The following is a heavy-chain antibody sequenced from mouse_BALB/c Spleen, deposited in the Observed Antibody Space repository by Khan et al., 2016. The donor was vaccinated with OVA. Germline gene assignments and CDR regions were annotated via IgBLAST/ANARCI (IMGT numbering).Heavy chain of an antibody. CDR1: GYSFTDYI. Sequence: VQLQQSGPELVKPGASMKISCKASGYSFTDYILNWVKQSHGKNLEWIGLINPSNGGPFYNQKFKGKATLTIDKSSSTAYIEILSLTSEDSAVYYCARGGYGSFAYWGQGTLVTVSA. V-gene: IGHV1-37*01. CDR2: INPSNGGP. CDR3: ARGGYGSFAY. D-gene: IGHD2-2*01. J-gene: IGHJ3*01.